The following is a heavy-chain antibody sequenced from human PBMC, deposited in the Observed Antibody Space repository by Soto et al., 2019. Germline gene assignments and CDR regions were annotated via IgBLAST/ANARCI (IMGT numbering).Heavy chain of an antibody. D-gene: IGHD3-22*01. CDR3: AHRRRYYDSSGYYYLDY. J-gene: IGHJ4*02. V-gene: IGHV2-5*02. CDR2: IYWDDDK. CDR1: GFSLSTSGVG. Sequence: QITLKESGPTLVKPTQTLTLTCTFSGFSLSTSGVGVGWNRQPPGKALEWLALIYWDDDKRYSPSLKSRLTITKDTSKNQVVLTMTNMDPVDTATYYCAHRRRYYDSSGYYYLDYWGQGTLVTVSS.